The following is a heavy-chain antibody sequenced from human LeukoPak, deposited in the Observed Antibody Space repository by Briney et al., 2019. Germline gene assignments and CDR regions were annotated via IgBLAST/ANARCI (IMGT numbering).Heavy chain of an antibody. CDR2: IWYDGSNK. D-gene: IGHD5-24*01. Sequence: GGSLRLSCTASGFTFSRYGMHWVRQAPGKGLEWVAVIWYDGSNKYYADSVKGRFTISRDNSKNTLYLQMNSLRAEDTAVYYCAKDGIPLDSYNFIDYWGQGTLVTVSS. CDR1: GFTFSRYG. V-gene: IGHV3-33*06. CDR3: AKDGIPLDSYNFIDY. J-gene: IGHJ4*02.